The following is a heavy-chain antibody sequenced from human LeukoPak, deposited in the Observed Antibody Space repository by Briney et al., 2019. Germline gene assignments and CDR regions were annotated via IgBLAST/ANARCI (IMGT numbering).Heavy chain of an antibody. CDR1: GYTLTELS. J-gene: IGHJ4*02. CDR3: ARDRAYGYSTVWDFDY. Sequence: GASVKVSCKVSGYTLTELSMHWVRQAPGKGLEWMGGFDPEDGETIYAQKFQGRVTMTEDTSTDTAYLELRSLRSDDTAVYYCARDRAYGYSTVWDFDYWGQGTLVTVSS. D-gene: IGHD6-19*01. CDR2: FDPEDGET. V-gene: IGHV1-24*01.